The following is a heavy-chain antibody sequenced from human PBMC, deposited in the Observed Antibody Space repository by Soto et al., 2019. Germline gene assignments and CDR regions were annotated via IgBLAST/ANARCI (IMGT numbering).Heavy chain of an antibody. J-gene: IGHJ6*02. D-gene: IGHD6-13*01. CDR3: ARDLGIGADGRGYSFYYGMDI. V-gene: IGHV3-7*03. Sequence: GGSLRLSCAASGFSFSTYWMSWVRQAPGKGLEWVANIKQDESEKYYVDSVKGRFIISRDNAKKSLYLQINSLRVEDTAVYYCARDLGIGADGRGYSFYYGMDIWGQGTTVTVSS. CDR1: GFSFSTYW. CDR2: IKQDESEK.